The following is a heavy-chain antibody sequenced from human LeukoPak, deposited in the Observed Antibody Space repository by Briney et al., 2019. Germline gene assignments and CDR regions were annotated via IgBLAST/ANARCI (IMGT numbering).Heavy chain of an antibody. J-gene: IGHJ4*02. Sequence: PGGSLRLSCAASGFTFSNAWMSWVRQAPGKGLEWVGRIKSKTDGGATDYAAPVKGRFTISRDDSKNTLYLQMNSLKTEDTAVYYCTSYLFLSPFDYWGQGTLVTVSS. V-gene: IGHV3-15*01. D-gene: IGHD2-21*01. CDR1: GFTFSNAW. CDR3: TSYLFLSPFDY. CDR2: IKSKTDGGAT.